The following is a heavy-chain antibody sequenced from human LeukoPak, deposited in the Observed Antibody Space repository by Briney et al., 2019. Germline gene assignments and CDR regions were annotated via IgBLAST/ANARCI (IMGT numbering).Heavy chain of an antibody. V-gene: IGHV4-34*01. CDR1: GGSFSGYY. D-gene: IGHD7-27*01. CDR3: ARALYLNWVGYYGMDV. J-gene: IGHJ6*02. Sequence: SETLSLTCAVYGGSFSGYYWSWIRQPPGEGLEWDGEINHSGSTNYNPSLKSRVTISVDTSKNQFSLKLSSVTAADTAVYYCARALYLNWVGYYGMDVWGQGTTVTVSS. CDR2: INHSGST.